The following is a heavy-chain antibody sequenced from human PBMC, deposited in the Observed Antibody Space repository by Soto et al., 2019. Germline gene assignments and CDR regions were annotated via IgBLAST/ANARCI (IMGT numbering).Heavy chain of an antibody. Sequence: SETLSLTCTVSGGPISSSSYYWGWIRQPPGKGLEWIGSIYYSGSTYYNPSLKSRVTISVDTSKNQFSLKLSSVTAADTAVYYCARLQGTMVRGVLYYYYYGMDVWGQGTTVTVS. D-gene: IGHD3-10*01. CDR1: GGPISSSSYY. CDR3: ARLQGTMVRGVLYYYYYGMDV. V-gene: IGHV4-39*01. J-gene: IGHJ6*02. CDR2: IYYSGST.